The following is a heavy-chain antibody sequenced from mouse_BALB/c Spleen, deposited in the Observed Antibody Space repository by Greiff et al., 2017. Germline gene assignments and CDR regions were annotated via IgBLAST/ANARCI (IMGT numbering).Heavy chain of an antibody. V-gene: IGHV1-69*02. D-gene: IGHD1-1*01. CDR3: TRGEAVLNY. J-gene: IGHJ2*01. Sequence: QVQLQQPGAELVRPGASVKLSCKASGYTFTSYWINWVKQRPGQGLEWIGNIYPSDSYTNYNQKFKDKATLTVDKSSSTAYMQLSSPTSEDSAVYYCTRGEAVLNYWGQGTTLTVSS. CDR2: IYPSDSYT. CDR1: GYTFTSYW.